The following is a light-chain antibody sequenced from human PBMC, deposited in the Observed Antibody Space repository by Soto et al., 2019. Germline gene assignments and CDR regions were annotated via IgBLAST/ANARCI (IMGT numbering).Light chain of an antibody. V-gene: IGKV3-15*01. CDR1: QSVSSN. CDR3: QQYNNWPPHT. J-gene: IGKJ2*01. Sequence: EIVMTQSPATLSVSPGERATLSCRASQSVSSNFAWYQQQPGQAPRLLIYGASTRATGIPARFSGSGSGTEFTLTISSLQSEDFAVYYCQQYNNWPPHTFGQGTKLEIK. CDR2: GAS.